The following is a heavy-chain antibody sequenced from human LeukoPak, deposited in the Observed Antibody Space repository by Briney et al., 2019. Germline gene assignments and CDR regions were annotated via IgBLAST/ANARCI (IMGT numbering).Heavy chain of an antibody. J-gene: IGHJ5*02. D-gene: IGHD1-14*01. CDR2: VSGGGTT. Sequence: GGSLRLSCAASGLTFSTYGMSWVRQAPGKGLEWISAVSGGGTTSYADSVRGRFAISRDNSKNTLYLLMNSLRAEDTAVYYCAQEDSEGGPNWFDPWGQGALVTVSS. CDR1: GLTFSTYG. V-gene: IGHV3-23*01. CDR3: AQEDSEGGPNWFDP.